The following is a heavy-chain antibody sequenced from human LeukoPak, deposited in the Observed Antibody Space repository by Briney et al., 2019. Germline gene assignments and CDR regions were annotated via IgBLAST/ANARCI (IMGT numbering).Heavy chain of an antibody. V-gene: IGHV3-23*01. CDR1: GFTFRSFA. CDR2: ISGSGGST. D-gene: IGHD3-3*01. CDR3: AKGPYYDFWSAPPPDY. J-gene: IGHJ4*02. Sequence: PGGSLRLSCAASGFTFRSFAMSWVRQAPGKGLEWVSAISGSGGSTYYADSVKGRFTISRDNSKNTLYLQMNSLRAEDTALYYCAKGPYYDFWSAPPPDYWGQGTLVTVSS.